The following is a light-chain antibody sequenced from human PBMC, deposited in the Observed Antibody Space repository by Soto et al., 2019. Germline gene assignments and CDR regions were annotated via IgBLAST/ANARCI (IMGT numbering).Light chain of an antibody. CDR3: QQYNSYTWT. Sequence: DIQMTQSPSTLSASVGDRVTITCRASQSVSDWLAWYQQKPGKAPKLLIYDASSLESAVPSRFSGSGSGTEFTITSSSLHPDDFATYYCQQYNSYTWTFGQGTKVEI. CDR2: DAS. J-gene: IGKJ1*01. V-gene: IGKV1-5*01. CDR1: QSVSDW.